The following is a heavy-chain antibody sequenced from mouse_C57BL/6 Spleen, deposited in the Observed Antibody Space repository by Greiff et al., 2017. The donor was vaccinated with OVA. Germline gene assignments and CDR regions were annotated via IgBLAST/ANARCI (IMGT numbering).Heavy chain of an antibody. Sequence: QVQLQQSGAELMKPGASVKLSCKATGYTFTGYWIEWVKQRPGHGLEWIGEILPGSGSTNYNEKFKGKATFTADTSSNTASMQLSSLTTEDSAIYYGALYYGSSFPDVWGTGTTVTVSS. CDR1: GYTFTGYW. V-gene: IGHV1-9*01. CDR3: ALYYGSSFPDV. J-gene: IGHJ1*03. D-gene: IGHD1-1*01. CDR2: ILPGSGST.